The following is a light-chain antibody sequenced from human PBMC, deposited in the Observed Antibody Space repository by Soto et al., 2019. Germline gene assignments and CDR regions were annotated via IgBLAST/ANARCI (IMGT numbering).Light chain of an antibody. V-gene: IGLV2-14*01. Sequence: QSAVTQAASVSGSPGQSITISCTGSSSDVGGYNYVSWYEQHPGKAPKLMIYDVSNRPSGVSNRFSGSKSGNTASLTISGLQAEDEADYYCSSYTSSSTVFGGGTKLTVL. J-gene: IGLJ2*01. CDR1: SSDVGGYNY. CDR3: SSYTSSSTV. CDR2: DVS.